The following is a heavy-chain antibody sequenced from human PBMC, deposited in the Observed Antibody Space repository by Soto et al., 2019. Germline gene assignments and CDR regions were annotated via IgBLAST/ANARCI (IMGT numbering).Heavy chain of an antibody. D-gene: IGHD3-16*01. J-gene: IGHJ6*02. Sequence: PGGSLRLSCAASGFTFSSYAMSWVRQAPGKGLEWVSAISGSGGSTYYADSVKGRFTISRDNSKNTLYLQMNSLRAEDTAVYYCAKDSYGPGERGDYYYGMDVWGQGTTVTVSS. CDR3: AKDSYGPGERGDYYYGMDV. CDR2: ISGSGGST. CDR1: GFTFSSYA. V-gene: IGHV3-23*01.